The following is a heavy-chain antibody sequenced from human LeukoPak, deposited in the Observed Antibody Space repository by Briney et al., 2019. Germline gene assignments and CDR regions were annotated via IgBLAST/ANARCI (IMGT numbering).Heavy chain of an antibody. Sequence: SETLSLTCTVSGASISSYYWSWIRQPPGKGLEWIGNIYYSGSTNYNPSLKSRVTISVDTSKNQFSLKLSSVTAADTAVYYCARGRELLWFGESDYYMDVWGKGTTVTVSS. CDR3: ARGRELLWFGESDYYMDV. CDR1: GASISSYY. CDR2: IYYSGST. J-gene: IGHJ6*03. D-gene: IGHD3-10*01. V-gene: IGHV4-59*12.